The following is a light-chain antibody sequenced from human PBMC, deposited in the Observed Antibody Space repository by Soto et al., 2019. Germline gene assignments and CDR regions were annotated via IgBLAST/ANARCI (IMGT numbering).Light chain of an antibody. CDR2: DAS. V-gene: IGKV1-5*01. CDR1: QSISSW. J-gene: IGKJ2*01. Sequence: IPMTQSPSTLSASVGDRVTITCRASQSISSWLAWYQQKPGKAPKLLIYDASSLESGVPSRFSGSGSGTEFTLTISSLPPDDFATDYCQQYNSYSYTFGQGTKLEIK. CDR3: QQYNSYSYT.